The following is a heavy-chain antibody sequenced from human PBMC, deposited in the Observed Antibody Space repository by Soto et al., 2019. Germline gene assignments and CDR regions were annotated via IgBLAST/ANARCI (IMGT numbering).Heavy chain of an antibody. J-gene: IGHJ4*02. Sequence: GGSLRLSCVASGFSFNTYSMNWVRQAPGKGLEWLSFISSRSNTIYYADSVKGRLTGSRDNAKSSLYLQMNSLRDEDTVVYYCAARHHYDLLTGYYGFDYWGQGSLVTVSS. CDR3: AARHHYDLLTGYYGFDY. V-gene: IGHV3-48*02. D-gene: IGHD3-9*01. CDR2: ISSRSNTI. CDR1: GFSFNTYS.